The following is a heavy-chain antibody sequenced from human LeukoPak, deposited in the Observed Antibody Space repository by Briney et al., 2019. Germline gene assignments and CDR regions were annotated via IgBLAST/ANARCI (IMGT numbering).Heavy chain of an antibody. CDR2: IYYSGST. CDR1: GGSISSGGYS. Sequence: SETLSLTCAVSGGSISSGGYSWSWIRQPPGKGLEWIGYIYYSGSTYSNPSLKSRVSISVGTSKNQFSLKLSSVTAADTAVYYCAREETSVTTTAFDIWGQGTMVTVSS. V-gene: IGHV4-30-4*07. D-gene: IGHD4-17*01. J-gene: IGHJ3*02. CDR3: AREETSVTTTAFDI.